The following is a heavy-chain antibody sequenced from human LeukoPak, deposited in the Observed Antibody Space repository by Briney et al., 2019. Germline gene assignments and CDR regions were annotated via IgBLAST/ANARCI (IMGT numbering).Heavy chain of an antibody. V-gene: IGHV4-59*01. CDR1: DDAISDYY. Sequence: PSETLSLTCTVSDDAISDYYRGWIRQPPGKGLEWIGYFHNSGTSTYNPSLRSRVTISADTSKNQFSLKLNSLTTADTAVYYCTRGAGWLIDYWGQGILVTVSS. CDR3: TRGAGWLIDY. J-gene: IGHJ4*02. D-gene: IGHD3-16*01. CDR2: FHNSGTS.